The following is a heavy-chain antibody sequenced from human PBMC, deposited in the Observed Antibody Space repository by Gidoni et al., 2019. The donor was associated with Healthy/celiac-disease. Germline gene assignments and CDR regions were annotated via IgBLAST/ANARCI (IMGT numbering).Heavy chain of an antibody. CDR1: GFPFSSYA. V-gene: IGHV3-30*04. J-gene: IGHJ6*02. D-gene: IGHD6-13*01. CDR3: ARDSSSWYSYYYYGMDV. CDR2: ISYDGSNK. Sequence: QVQLVVSGGGVVQPGRSLRLSCSASGFPFSSYAMHWVRQAPGKGLEWVAVISYDGSNKYYADSVKGRFTISRDNSKNTLYLQMNSLRAEDTAVYYCARDSSSWYSYYYYGMDVWGQGTTVTVSS.